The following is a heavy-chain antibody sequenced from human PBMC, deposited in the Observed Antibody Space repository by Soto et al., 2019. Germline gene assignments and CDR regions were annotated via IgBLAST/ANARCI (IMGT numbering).Heavy chain of an antibody. CDR2: ISAYNGNT. J-gene: IGHJ4*02. CDR1: GYTFTSYG. Sequence: GASVKVSCKASGYTFTSYGISWVRQAPGQGLEWMGWISAYNGNTNYAQKLQGRVTMTTDTSTSTAYMELRSLRSDDTAVYYCARDWDPDIVVVVAAHLFDYWGPGTLVTVSS. D-gene: IGHD2-15*01. CDR3: ARDWDPDIVVVVAAHLFDY. V-gene: IGHV1-18*01.